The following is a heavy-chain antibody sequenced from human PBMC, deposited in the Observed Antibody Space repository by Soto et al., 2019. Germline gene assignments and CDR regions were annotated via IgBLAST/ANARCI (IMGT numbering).Heavy chain of an antibody. V-gene: IGHV1-18*01. CDR2: ISAYNGNT. CDR1: GYTFTSYG. Sequence: GASVKVSCKASGYTFTSYGISWVRQAPGQGLEWMGWISAYNGNTNYAQKLQGRVTMTTDTSTSTAYMELRSLRSDDTAVYYCARDADKLYGDYPYYYYYYMDVWGKGTTVTVSS. D-gene: IGHD4-17*01. J-gene: IGHJ6*03. CDR3: ARDADKLYGDYPYYYYYYMDV.